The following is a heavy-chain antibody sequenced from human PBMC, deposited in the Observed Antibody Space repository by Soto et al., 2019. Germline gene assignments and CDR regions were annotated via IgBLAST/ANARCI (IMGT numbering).Heavy chain of an antibody. D-gene: IGHD1-26*01. J-gene: IGHJ4*02. V-gene: IGHV1-69*06. CDR3: ARAIKRWEVHDYFDY. Sequence: QVVLLQSGAEVKEPGSSVRVSCKVSGSTFNNFAFSWVRQAPGHGPEWMGGIVVMSNTADYSQRFRDRVTITADTSTNTLYMELGSLTFEDTAVYYCARAIKRWEVHDYFDYWGQGTQVTVSS. CDR2: IVVMSNTA. CDR1: GSTFNNFA.